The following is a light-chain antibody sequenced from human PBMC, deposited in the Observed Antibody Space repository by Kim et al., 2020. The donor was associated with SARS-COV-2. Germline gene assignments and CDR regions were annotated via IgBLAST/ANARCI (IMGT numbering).Light chain of an antibody. CDR1: RSNIGSKA. CDR2: ADN. CDR3: AAWDDSLNDYV. Sequence: GKRVPISWSGRRSNIGSKAVDWYQQVPGTAPKLLIYADNQWPSGVPERFSGSKSGTSASLAISGLQSGDEADYYCAAWDDSLNDYVFGTGTKVTVL. J-gene: IGLJ1*01. V-gene: IGLV1-44*01.